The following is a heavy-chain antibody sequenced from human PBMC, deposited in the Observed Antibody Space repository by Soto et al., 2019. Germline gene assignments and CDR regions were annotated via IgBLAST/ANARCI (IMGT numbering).Heavy chain of an antibody. CDR1: NAW. CDR3: TTGTAMVIFYYYYGMDV. D-gene: IGHD5-18*01. Sequence: NAWMSWVRQAPGKGLKWVGRIKSKTGGGTTDYAAPVKGRFTISRDDSKNTLYLQMSSLKTEDTAVYYCTTGTAMVIFYYYYGMDVWGQGTTVTVSS. V-gene: IGHV3-15*01. CDR2: IKSKTGGGTT. J-gene: IGHJ6*02.